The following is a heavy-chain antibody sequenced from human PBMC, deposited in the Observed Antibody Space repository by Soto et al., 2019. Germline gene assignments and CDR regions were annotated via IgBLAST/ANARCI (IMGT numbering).Heavy chain of an antibody. CDR2: ISGSSGSI. CDR1: GFTFDDYA. CDR3: ANSAGDAFAI. Sequence: PRLSCAASGFTFDDYAMHWVRQAPGKGLEWVSGISGSSGSIDYADSVKGRFTISRDNSKNTLYLQMNSLGAEDTAVYYCANSAGDAFAISGQGTMVTVSS. V-gene: IGHV3-9*01. J-gene: IGHJ3*02.